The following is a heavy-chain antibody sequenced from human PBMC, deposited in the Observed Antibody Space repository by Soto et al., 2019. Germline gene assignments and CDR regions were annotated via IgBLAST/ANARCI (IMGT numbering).Heavy chain of an antibody. J-gene: IGHJ5*02. CDR3: ARWWSGSRQGFDP. V-gene: IGHV4-31*03. Sequence: SETLSLTCTVSGGNIRSGGYYWSWIRQHPGKGLEWIGYIYNSGSTYYNPSLKSRVTISADTSKNQFSLKLSSVTAADTAVYYCARWWSGSRQGFDPWGQGTLVTVSS. CDR2: IYNSGST. D-gene: IGHD3-3*01. CDR1: GGNIRSGGYY.